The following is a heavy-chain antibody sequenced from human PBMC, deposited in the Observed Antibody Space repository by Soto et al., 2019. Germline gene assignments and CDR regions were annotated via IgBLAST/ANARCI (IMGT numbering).Heavy chain of an antibody. D-gene: IGHD2-15*01. J-gene: IGHJ6*02. CDR2: IIPIFGTA. V-gene: IGHV1-69*13. Sequence: SVKVSCKASGGTFSSYAISWVREAPGQGLEWMGGIIPIFGTANYAQKFQGRVTITADESTSTAYMELSSLRSEDTAVYYCARGCSGGSCYSYYYYGMDVWGQGTTVTVSS. CDR1: GGTFSSYA. CDR3: ARGCSGGSCYSYYYYGMDV.